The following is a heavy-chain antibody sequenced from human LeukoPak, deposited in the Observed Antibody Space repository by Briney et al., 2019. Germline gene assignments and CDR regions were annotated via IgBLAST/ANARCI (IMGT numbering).Heavy chain of an antibody. CDR2: IWSDGTNS. V-gene: IGHV3-33*08. D-gene: IGHD4-11*01. CDR1: GFIYSHYG. J-gene: IGHJ4*01. CDR3: VRDAQRGFDYSNSLRY. Sequence: GGSLRLSCAASGFIYSHYGMHWVRQAPGKGLEWVAVIWSDGTNSFYGGSVKGRFTISRDNFQNTLFLQMDSLRVEDTAVYYCVRDAQRGFDYSNSLRYWGHGTLVTVSS.